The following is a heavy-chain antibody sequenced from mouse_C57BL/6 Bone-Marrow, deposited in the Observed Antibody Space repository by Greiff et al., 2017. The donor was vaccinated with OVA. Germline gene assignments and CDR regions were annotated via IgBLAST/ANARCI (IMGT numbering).Heavy chain of an antibody. D-gene: IGHD1-1*01. CDR3: ARLLLGRFAY. V-gene: IGHV1-7*01. CDR1: GYTFTSYW. CDR2: LNPSSGYT. J-gene: IGHJ3*01. Sequence: VQLQESGAELAKPGASVKLSCKASGYTFTSYWMHWVKQRPGQGLEWIGYLNPSSGYTTYTQKFKDKATVTADKSSSTAYMQLSSLTYEDSAVYYCARLLLGRFAYWGQGTLVTVSA.